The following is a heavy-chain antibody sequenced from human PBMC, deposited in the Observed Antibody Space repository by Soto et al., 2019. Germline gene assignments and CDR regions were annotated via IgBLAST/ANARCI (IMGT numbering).Heavy chain of an antibody. D-gene: IGHD3-10*01. CDR2: IFSTDEI. J-gene: IGHJ6*02. CDR1: GFSITSPRLG. V-gene: IGHV2-26*01. Sequence: QVTLKESGPALVKSTETLTLTCAVSGFSITSPRLGVSWIRQPPGKALEWLAHIFSTDEISYTTSLKSRLTNAKDTSERQVVLTMTHMDPADTGTYFCARVAMVRGGSQSYYFGMDVWGQGTTVTVSS. CDR3: ARVAMVRGGSQSYYFGMDV.